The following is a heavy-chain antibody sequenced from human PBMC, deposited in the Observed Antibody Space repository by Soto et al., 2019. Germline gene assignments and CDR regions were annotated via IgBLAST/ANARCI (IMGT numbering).Heavy chain of an antibody. V-gene: IGHV1-18*01. Sequence: SMRGSGTAFVFTIVTIGIMWVGPAPGQGLEWMGWISANNGNTNYAQNFQGRVTMTTDTSTSTVHMEVRSLRSDDTAVYYCAREGVAPYYYYGMDVWGQGTPVTVS. D-gene: IGHD5-12*01. CDR1: VFTIVTIG. CDR3: AREGVAPYYYYGMDV. CDR2: ISANNGNT. J-gene: IGHJ6*02.